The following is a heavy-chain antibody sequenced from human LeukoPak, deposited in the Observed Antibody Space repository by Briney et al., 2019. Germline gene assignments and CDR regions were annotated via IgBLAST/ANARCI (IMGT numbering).Heavy chain of an antibody. V-gene: IGHV1-2*02. Sequence: EASVKVSCKASGYTFTGYYMHWVRQAPGQGLEWMGWINPNSGGTNYAQKFQGRVTMTRDTSISTAYMELSRLRSDDTAVYYCARDYVWGSYRYPFDYWGQGTLVTVSS. D-gene: IGHD3-16*02. CDR1: GYTFTGYY. CDR3: ARDYVWGSYRYPFDY. CDR2: INPNSGGT. J-gene: IGHJ4*02.